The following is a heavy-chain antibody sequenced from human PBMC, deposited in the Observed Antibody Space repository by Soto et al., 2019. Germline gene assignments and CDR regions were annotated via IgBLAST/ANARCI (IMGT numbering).Heavy chain of an antibody. CDR2: ISGDNVNR. D-gene: IGHD6-13*01. Sequence: QVQLVQSGVEVKKPGASVKVSCTAYGYNLREYGVSWLRQAPGLGFEWMGWISGDNVNRRSSQKFQDRLTMTTDTSTNRASLELRSLRSDVTALYYCGREGQQLAQEQFFQFNGVDVWGQGTSVTVSS. CDR3: GREGQQLAQEQFFQFNGVDV. V-gene: IGHV1-18*01. J-gene: IGHJ6*02. CDR1: GYNLREYG.